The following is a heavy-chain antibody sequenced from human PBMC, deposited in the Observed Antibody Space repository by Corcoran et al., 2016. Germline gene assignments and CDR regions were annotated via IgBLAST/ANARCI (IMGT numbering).Heavy chain of an antibody. Sequence: QVQLVQSGAEVKKPGASVKVSCKASGYTFTSYGISWVRQAPGQGLEWMGWISAYNGNTNYAQKLQGRVTMTTDTSTSTAYMELRSLRSDDTAVYYCAIDSNRITRWGSGMDVWGQGTTVTVSS. J-gene: IGHJ6*02. CDR3: AIDSNRITRWGSGMDV. CDR1: GYTFTSYG. CDR2: ISAYNGNT. V-gene: IGHV1-18*01. D-gene: IGHD3-10*01.